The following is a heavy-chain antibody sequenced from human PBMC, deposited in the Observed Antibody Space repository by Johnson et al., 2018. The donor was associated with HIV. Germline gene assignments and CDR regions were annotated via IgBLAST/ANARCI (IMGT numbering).Heavy chain of an antibody. Sequence: QVQLVESGGGVVQPGRSLRLSCAASGFTFSSYAMHWVRQAPGKGLEWVAVTSNDGSNKYYADSVKGRFTIYRDNFKNTLYLQMNSLKSEDTAVYYCATGASSTWSLGAFDIWGQGTMVTVSS. V-gene: IGHV3-30*04. J-gene: IGHJ3*02. CDR3: ATGASSTWSLGAFDI. D-gene: IGHD6-13*01. CDR2: TSNDGSNK. CDR1: GFTFSSYA.